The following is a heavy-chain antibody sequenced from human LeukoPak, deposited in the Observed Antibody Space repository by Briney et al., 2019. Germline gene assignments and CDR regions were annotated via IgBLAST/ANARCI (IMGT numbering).Heavy chain of an antibody. CDR1: GFNFRSFA. Sequence: GGSLRLSCTASGFNFRSFAMSWVRQAPGQGLEWVSFISGGGDDTYYADSVKGRFTISRDNSETTLYLQMNSLGADDTALYYCARTIAQYTNTWLYYYYGLDVWGQGTTVIVSS. CDR3: ARTIAQYTNTWLYYYYGLDV. J-gene: IGHJ6*02. V-gene: IGHV3-23*01. D-gene: IGHD6-13*01. CDR2: ISGGGDDT.